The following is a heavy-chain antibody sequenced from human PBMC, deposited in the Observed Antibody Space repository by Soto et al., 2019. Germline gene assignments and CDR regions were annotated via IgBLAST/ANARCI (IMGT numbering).Heavy chain of an antibody. J-gene: IGHJ1*01. Sequence: QVQLVQSGAEVKKPGASVKVSCKASGYTFTSYGITWVRQAPRQVLEWMGWISAYNGNTNYAQRLQGRVTMTTDTSTSTAYKELRSRRSDDTAVYDYARDPYCGGDCCSGYGQHWGQGRLVSVSS. CDR2: ISAYNGNT. D-gene: IGHD2-21*01. CDR1: GYTFTSYG. V-gene: IGHV1-18*01. CDR3: ARDPYCGGDCCSGYGQH.